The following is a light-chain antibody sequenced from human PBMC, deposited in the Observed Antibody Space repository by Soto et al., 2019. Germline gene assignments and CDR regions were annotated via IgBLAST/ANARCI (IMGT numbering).Light chain of an antibody. J-gene: IGKJ3*01. Sequence: EIVLTQSPGTLSLSPGERATLSCRASQSVSSSYLAWYQQKPGQAPRLLIYGASSRATGIPDRFSGSGSGTHFPLTISSLEPEDFAVYYCQQYGSSFTFGPPTKVDIK. CDR3: QQYGSSFT. CDR2: GAS. CDR1: QSVSSSY. V-gene: IGKV3-20*01.